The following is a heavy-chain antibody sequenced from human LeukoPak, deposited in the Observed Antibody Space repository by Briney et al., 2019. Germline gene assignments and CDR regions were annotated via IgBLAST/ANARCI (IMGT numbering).Heavy chain of an antibody. Sequence: SGGSLRLSCAASGFTFSSYSMNWVRQAPGKGLEWVSSISSSSSYIYYADSVKGRFTISRDNAKNSLYLQMNSLRAEDTAVYYCARAPSGSNFDYWGQGTLVTVSS. D-gene: IGHD1-26*01. CDR3: ARAPSGSNFDY. CDR1: GFTFSSYS. J-gene: IGHJ4*02. CDR2: ISSSSSYI. V-gene: IGHV3-21*01.